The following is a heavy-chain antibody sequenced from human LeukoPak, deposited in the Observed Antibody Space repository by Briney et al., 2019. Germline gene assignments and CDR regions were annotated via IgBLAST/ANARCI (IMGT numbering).Heavy chain of an antibody. D-gene: IGHD2-2*01. V-gene: IGHV3-49*04. CDR3: TRGPPRVVVPAALY. CDR1: GFTFGDYA. CDR2: IRSKAYGGTT. Sequence: GGSLRLSCTASGFTFGDYAMSWVRQAPGKGLEWVGFIRSKAYGGTTEYAASVKGRFTISRDDSKSIAYLQMNSPKTEDTAVYYCTRGPPRVVVPAALYWGQGTLVTVSS. J-gene: IGHJ4*02.